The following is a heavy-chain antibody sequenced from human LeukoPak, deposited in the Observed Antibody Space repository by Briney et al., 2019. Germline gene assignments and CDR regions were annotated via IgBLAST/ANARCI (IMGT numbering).Heavy chain of an antibody. V-gene: IGHV4-34*01. CDR2: INHSGST. Sequence: PSETLSLTCAVYGGSFIGYYWSWIRPPPGKGLEWIGEINHSGSTNYNPSLKSRVTISVDTSKNQFSLTLSSVTAADTAVYYCARKAYSSGCDVWGQGTTVTVSS. D-gene: IGHD6-19*01. CDR1: GGSFIGYY. CDR3: ARKAYSSGCDV. J-gene: IGHJ6*02.